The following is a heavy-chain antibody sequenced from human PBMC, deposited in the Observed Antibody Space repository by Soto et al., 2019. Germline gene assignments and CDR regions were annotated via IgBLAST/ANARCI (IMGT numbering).Heavy chain of an antibody. Sequence: EVQLVESGGGLVQPGGSLRLSCAASGFTFSSYWMSWVRQAPGKGLEWVANIKREGSEKYYVDSVKGRFTISRDNAKNSLYLQMNSLRAEDTAVYYCARVLTGAFDYWGQGTLVTVPS. J-gene: IGHJ4*02. CDR3: ARVLTGAFDY. D-gene: IGHD3-9*01. V-gene: IGHV3-7*01. CDR2: IKREGSEK. CDR1: GFTFSSYW.